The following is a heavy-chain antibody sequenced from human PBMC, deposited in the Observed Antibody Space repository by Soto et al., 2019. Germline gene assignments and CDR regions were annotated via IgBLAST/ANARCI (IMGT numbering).Heavy chain of an antibody. CDR2: INPSGGST. CDR3: ARGALRYFDRPFYSGMDV. J-gene: IGHJ6*02. D-gene: IGHD3-9*01. V-gene: IGHV1-46*01. Sequence: ASVKVSCKASGYTFTSYYMHWVRQAPGQGLEWMGIINPSGGSTSYAQKFQGRVTMTRDTSTSTVYMELSSLRSEDTAVYYCARGALRYFDRPFYSGMDVWGQGTTVTVSS. CDR1: GYTFTSYY.